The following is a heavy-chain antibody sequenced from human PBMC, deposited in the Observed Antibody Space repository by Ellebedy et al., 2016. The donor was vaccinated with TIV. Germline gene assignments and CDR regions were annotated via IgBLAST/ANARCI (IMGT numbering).Heavy chain of an antibody. Sequence: MPSETLSLTCAVYGGSFSGYYWSWIRQPPGKGLEWIGEINHSGSTNYNPSLKSRVTESVDTSKNQFSLKLSSVTAADTAVYYCAAGWVPAAPLQPWGQGTLVTVSS. CDR2: INHSGST. V-gene: IGHV4-34*01. CDR1: GGSFSGYY. J-gene: IGHJ5*02. D-gene: IGHD2-2*01. CDR3: AAGWVPAAPLQP.